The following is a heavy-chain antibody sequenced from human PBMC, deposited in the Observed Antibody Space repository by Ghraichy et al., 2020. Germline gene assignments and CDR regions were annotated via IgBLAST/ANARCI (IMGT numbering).Heavy chain of an antibody. CDR3: ATLMSASSARLGWGRAVAI. CDR2: ISGSGGDT. J-gene: IGHJ3*02. D-gene: IGHD3-16*01. V-gene: IGHV3-23*01. Sequence: GGSLRLSCAASGFTFSSYVMSWVRQAPGKGLQWVSAISGSGGDTYYANSVKGRFTTSRDNSKNTSYLQMNSLTAEDTAVYYCATLMSASSARLGWGRAVAIWGQGTMVTVSS. CDR1: GFTFSSYV.